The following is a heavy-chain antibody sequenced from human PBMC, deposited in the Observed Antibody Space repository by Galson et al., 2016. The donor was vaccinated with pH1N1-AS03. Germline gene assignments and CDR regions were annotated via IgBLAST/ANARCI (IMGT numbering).Heavy chain of an antibody. D-gene: IGHD1/OR15-1a*01. Sequence: SVKVSCKASGYAFTSYNVHWVRQAPGRGLEWLGWIYPDTGGTNYAQKFEGRVSITRDSSINTASLEVRSLRSDDSAVYFCARDPNWDNDYRVDSWGQGTLIIVSS. J-gene: IGHJ4*02. CDR3: ARDPNWDNDYRVDS. CDR2: IYPDTGGT. CDR1: GYAFTSYN. V-gene: IGHV1-2*02.